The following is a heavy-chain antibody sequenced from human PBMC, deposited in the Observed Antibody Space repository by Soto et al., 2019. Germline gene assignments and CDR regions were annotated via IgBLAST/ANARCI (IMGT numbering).Heavy chain of an antibody. CDR3: AREYSGCDFTSDNWFDP. D-gene: IGHD5-12*01. V-gene: IGHV4-59*12. J-gene: IGHJ5*02. CDR1: GGSISSYY. Sequence: PLETLSLTCTVSGGSISSYYWSWIRQPPGKGLEWIGYIYHSGSTYYNPSLKSRVTISVDRSKNQFSLKLSSVTAADTAVYYCAREYSGCDFTSDNWFDPWGQGTLVTVSS. CDR2: IYHSGST.